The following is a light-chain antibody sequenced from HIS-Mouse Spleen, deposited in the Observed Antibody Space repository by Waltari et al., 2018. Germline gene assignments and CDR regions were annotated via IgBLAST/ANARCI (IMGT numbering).Light chain of an antibody. CDR3: KQYNSTPYT. CDR2: GAS. CDR1: QSVLYSSSNKNY. V-gene: IGKV4-1*01. Sequence: DIVMTQSPDSLAVSLGERATINCKSSQSVLYSSSNKNYLAWYQQKPGQPPKLLIYGASTRESGVPDRFSGSGSGKDLNITIRSMQDEDVAVYYCKQYNSTPYTFGQGTKLEIK. J-gene: IGKJ2*01.